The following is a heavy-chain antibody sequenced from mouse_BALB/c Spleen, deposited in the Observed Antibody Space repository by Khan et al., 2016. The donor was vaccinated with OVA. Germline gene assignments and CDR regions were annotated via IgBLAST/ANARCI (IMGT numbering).Heavy chain of an antibody. D-gene: IGHD1-1*02. CDR2: IYPGSGST. Sequence: QVQLQQPGPELVKPGASVKMSCKASGYIFTDYVINWVKQRTGQGLEWIGEIYPGSGSTYYNEKFKGKATLTADKSSNTAYMQLSNLTSEDSAVYFCAKNYASWFAYGGQGTLVTVSA. V-gene: IGHV1-77*01. CDR3: AKNYASWFAY. CDR1: GYIFTDYV. J-gene: IGHJ3*01.